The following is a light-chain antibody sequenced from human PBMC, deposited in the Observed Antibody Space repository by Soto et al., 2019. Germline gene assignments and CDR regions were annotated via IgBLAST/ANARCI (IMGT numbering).Light chain of an antibody. J-gene: IGKJ5*01. CDR2: YAS. V-gene: IGKV3-15*01. Sequence: EIMMTQSPATLSVSPGESATLSCRASQSVSNNLAWYQHKPGQAPRLLIYYASTRATGIPARFSGSVSGTEFTLTSSSLQSEDFALFYCQQYNDWPPITFGQGTRLEIK. CDR1: QSVSNN. CDR3: QQYNDWPPIT.